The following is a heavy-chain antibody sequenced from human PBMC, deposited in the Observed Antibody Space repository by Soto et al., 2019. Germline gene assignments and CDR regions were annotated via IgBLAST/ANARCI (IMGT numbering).Heavy chain of an antibody. CDR3: ARVLSSSGYYYNWFDP. D-gene: IGHD3-22*01. CDR2: ISSSSSTI. Sequence: GGSLRLSCAASGFTFSSYSMNWVRQAPGKGLEWVSYISSSSSTIYYADSVKGRFTISRDNAKNSLYLQMNSLRDEDTAVYYCARVLSSSGYYYNWFDPWGQGTLVTVSS. CDR1: GFTFSSYS. V-gene: IGHV3-48*02. J-gene: IGHJ5*02.